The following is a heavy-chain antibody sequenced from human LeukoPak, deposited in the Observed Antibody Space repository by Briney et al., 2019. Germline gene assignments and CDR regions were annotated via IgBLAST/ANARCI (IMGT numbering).Heavy chain of an antibody. CDR2: IYYSGST. CDR3: ATQTTGTPNRTDS. CDR1: GASISYYY. J-gene: IGHJ4*02. V-gene: IGHV4-59*08. D-gene: IGHD1-1*01. Sequence: PSETLSLTCTVSGASISYYYWSWIRQPPGKGLEWIGYIYYSGSTNYHPSLKSRVTISIDTSKKQFSLKLASVTAADTAVYYCATQTTGTPNRTDSWGQGTLVTLSS.